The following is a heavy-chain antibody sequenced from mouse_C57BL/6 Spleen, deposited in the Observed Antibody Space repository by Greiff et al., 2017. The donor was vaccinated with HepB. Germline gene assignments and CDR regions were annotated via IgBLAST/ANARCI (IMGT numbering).Heavy chain of an antibody. V-gene: IGHV5-9-1*02. D-gene: IGHD1-1*01. J-gene: IGHJ2*01. CDR3: TRAFITTKENYYFDY. CDR1: GFTFSSYA. CDR2: ISSGGDYI. Sequence: EVKLVESGEGLVKPGGSLKLSCAASGFTFSSYAMSWVRQTPEKRLEWVAYISSGGDYIYYADTVKGRFTISRDNARNTLYLQMSSLKSEDTAMYYCTRAFITTKENYYFDYWGQGTTLTVSS.